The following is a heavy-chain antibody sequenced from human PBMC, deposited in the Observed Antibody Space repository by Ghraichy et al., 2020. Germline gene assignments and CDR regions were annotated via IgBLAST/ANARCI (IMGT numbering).Heavy chain of an antibody. D-gene: IGHD2-15*01. Sequence: SQTLSLTCAVYGGSFSGYYWSWIRQPPGKGLEWIGEINHSGSTNYNPSLKSRVTISVDTSKNQFSLKLSSVTAADTAVYYCARGLIDSGGSFRFDYWGQGTLVTVSS. CDR1: GGSFSGYY. V-gene: IGHV4-34*01. J-gene: IGHJ4*02. CDR3: ARGLIDSGGSFRFDY. CDR2: INHSGST.